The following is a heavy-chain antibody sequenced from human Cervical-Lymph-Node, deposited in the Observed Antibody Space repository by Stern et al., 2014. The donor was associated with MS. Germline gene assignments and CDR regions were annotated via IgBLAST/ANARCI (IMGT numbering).Heavy chain of an antibody. D-gene: IGHD4-23*01. Sequence: VQLVESGAEVKKPGSSVKVSCKVSGATFSTNGIRWVRQGPGQGREWMGAAVPILERSNYAQRFRGRVTITADESTSTSYMELTSLRSDDTGVYYCAREHHGGNFAAWGQGTLVTVSS. CDR3: AREHHGGNFAA. CDR1: GATFSTNG. CDR2: AVPILERS. V-gene: IGHV1-69*01. J-gene: IGHJ5*02.